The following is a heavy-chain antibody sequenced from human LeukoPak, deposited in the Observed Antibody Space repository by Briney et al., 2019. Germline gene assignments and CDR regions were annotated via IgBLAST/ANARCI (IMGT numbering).Heavy chain of an antibody. D-gene: IGHD3-22*01. Sequence: GGSLRLSCAASGFTFSSYGMSWVRQAPGKGLEWVSAISGSGGSTYYADSVKGRFTISRDNSKNTLYLQMNSLRAEDTAVYYCARDHHRRLYDSQARDTFDIWGQGTMVTVSS. V-gene: IGHV3-23*01. CDR3: ARDHHRRLYDSQARDTFDI. J-gene: IGHJ3*02. CDR2: ISGSGGST. CDR1: GFTFSSYG.